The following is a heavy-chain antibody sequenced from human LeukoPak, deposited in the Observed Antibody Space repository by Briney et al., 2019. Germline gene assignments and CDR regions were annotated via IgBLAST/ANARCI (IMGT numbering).Heavy chain of an antibody. J-gene: IGHJ3*02. Sequence: SQTLSLTCAISGDSVSSNSGAWNWIRQSPSRGLEWLGRTYYRSKWSTDYAVSVQSRITINPDTSKNQFSLQLNSVTPEDTALYYCTRWYWGRGFDIWGQGTMVTDSS. CDR1: GDSVSSNSGA. V-gene: IGHV6-1*01. CDR2: TYYRSKWST. CDR3: TRWYWGRGFDI. D-gene: IGHD7-27*01.